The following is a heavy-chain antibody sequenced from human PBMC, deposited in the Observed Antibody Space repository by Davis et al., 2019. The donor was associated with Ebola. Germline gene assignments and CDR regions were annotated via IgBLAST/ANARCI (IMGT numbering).Heavy chain of an antibody. J-gene: IGHJ4*02. D-gene: IGHD3-22*01. CDR1: GFTVSSNY. CDR3: ARDHDSSGYYVEYFDY. Sequence: GESLKISCAASGFTVSSNYMSWIRQAPGKGPEWVAIIKEDGGEKYYVDSVKGRFTISRDNAKNSLFLEMNSLRAEDTAVYYCARDHDSSGYYVEYFDYWGQGTLVTVSS. V-gene: IGHV3-7*01. CDR2: IKEDGGEK.